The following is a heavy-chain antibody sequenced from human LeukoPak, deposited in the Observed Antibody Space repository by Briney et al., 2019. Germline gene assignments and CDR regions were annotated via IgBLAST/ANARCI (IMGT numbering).Heavy chain of an antibody. Sequence: GGSLRLSCAASGFTFSSFSMNWVRQAPGKGLEWVSYIRSGGTNTDYTGSVKGRFTISRDNAKNSLYLQMNSLRAEDTAVYYCARETGSYLGYWGQGTLVTVSS. CDR3: ARETGSYLGY. CDR1: GFTFSSFS. D-gene: IGHD7-27*01. J-gene: IGHJ4*02. V-gene: IGHV3-48*04. CDR2: IRSGGTNT.